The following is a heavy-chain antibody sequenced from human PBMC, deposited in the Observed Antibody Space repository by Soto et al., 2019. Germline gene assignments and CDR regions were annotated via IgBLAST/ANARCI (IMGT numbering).Heavy chain of an antibody. V-gene: IGHV1-3*01. CDR1: GYTFTDYD. D-gene: IGHD5-18*01. CDR3: ARNSEPIQLWLQSGYYMDV. CDR2: INAGNGNT. J-gene: IGHJ6*03. Sequence: GASVKVFCKASGYTFTDYDIHWVRQAPGQRLEWMGWINAGNGNTKYSQKFQGRVTITRDTSASTAYMELSSLRSEDTAVYYCARNSEPIQLWLQSGYYMDVWGKGTTVTVSS.